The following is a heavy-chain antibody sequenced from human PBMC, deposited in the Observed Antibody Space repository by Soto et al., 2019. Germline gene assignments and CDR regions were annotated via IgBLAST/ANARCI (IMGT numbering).Heavy chain of an antibody. CDR3: ARDQNIAARFNGMDV. CDR2: ISYDGSNK. CDR1: GFTFSSYS. Sequence: GGSLRLSCAASGFTFSSYSMHWVRQAPGKGLEWVAVISYDGSNKYYADSVKGRFTISRDNSKNTLYLQMNSLRAEDTAVYYCARDQNIAARFNGMDVWGQGTTVTVSS. V-gene: IGHV3-30-3*01. J-gene: IGHJ6*02. D-gene: IGHD6-6*01.